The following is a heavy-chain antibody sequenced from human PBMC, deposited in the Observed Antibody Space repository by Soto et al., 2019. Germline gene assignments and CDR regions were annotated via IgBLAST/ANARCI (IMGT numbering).Heavy chain of an antibody. CDR3: AKDLLHQTAGSYYYGMDV. CDR1: GFTFSSYG. V-gene: IGHV3-30*18. CDR2: ISYDGSNK. D-gene: IGHD6-13*01. Sequence: QVQLVESGGGVVQPGRSLRLSCAASGFTFSSYGMHWVRQAPGKGLEWVAVISYDGSNKYYADSVKGRFTISRDNSKNTLYLQMNSLRAEDTAVYYCAKDLLHQTAGSYYYGMDVW. J-gene: IGHJ6*01.